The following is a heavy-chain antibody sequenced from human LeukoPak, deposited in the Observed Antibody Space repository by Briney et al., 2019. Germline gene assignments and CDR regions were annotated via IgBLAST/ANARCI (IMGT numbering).Heavy chain of an antibody. V-gene: IGHV4-34*01. CDR3: ARLYPKNGDY. Sequence: PSETLSLTCAVYGGSFSGYYWSWIRQPPGKGLEWIGEINHSGSTNYNPSLKSRVTISVDTSKNQFSLKLSSVTAADTAVYYCARLYPKNGDYWGQGTLVTVSS. J-gene: IGHJ4*02. D-gene: IGHD3-16*02. CDR1: GGSFSGYY. CDR2: INHSGST.